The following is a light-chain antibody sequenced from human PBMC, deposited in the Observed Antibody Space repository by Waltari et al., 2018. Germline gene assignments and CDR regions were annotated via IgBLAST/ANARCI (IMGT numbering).Light chain of an antibody. V-gene: IGLV2-14*03. J-gene: IGLJ2*01. CDR3: SSYTSSSTLA. Sequence: QSALTQPASVSGSPGQSITISCTGTSGDVRGYKYVSWYQQHPGKAPKLMIYDVTNRPSGVSNRFSGSKSGNTASLTISGLQAEDEADYYCSSYTSSSTLAFGGGTKLTVL. CDR2: DVT. CDR1: SGDVRGYKY.